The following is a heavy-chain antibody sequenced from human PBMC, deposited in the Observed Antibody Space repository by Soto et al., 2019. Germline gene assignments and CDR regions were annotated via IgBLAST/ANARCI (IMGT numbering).Heavy chain of an antibody. CDR3: ATPTTLDPGVDY. V-gene: IGHV3-23*01. CDR2: ISGSGGST. D-gene: IGHD3-3*01. J-gene: IGHJ4*02. CDR1: GFTFSSYA. Sequence: GGSLRLSCAASGFTFSSYAMSWVRQAPGKGLEWVSAISGSGGSTYYADSVKGRFTISRDNSKNTLYLQMNSLRAEDTAVYYWATPTTLDPGVDYWGQGTLVTVSS.